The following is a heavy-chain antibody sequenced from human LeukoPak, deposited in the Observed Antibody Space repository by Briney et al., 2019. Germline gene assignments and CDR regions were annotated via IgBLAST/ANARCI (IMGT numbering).Heavy chain of an antibody. Sequence: SETLSLTCAVSGGSISSGSSYWSWIRQPAGKGLEWIGRLYTSGSTNYNHSLKSRVTISVDTSKNQFSLKLSSVTAADTAVYYCVRSGGKAKLYYYCYMDVWGKGTTVTISS. CDR3: VRSGGKAKLYYYCYMDV. CDR1: GGSISSGSSY. CDR2: LYTSGST. D-gene: IGHD4-23*01. J-gene: IGHJ6*03. V-gene: IGHV4-61*02.